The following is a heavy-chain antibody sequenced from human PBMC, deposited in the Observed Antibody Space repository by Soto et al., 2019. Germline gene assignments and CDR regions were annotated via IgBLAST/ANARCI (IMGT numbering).Heavy chain of an antibody. J-gene: IGHJ4*02. CDR1: VDSVSRSVW. D-gene: IGHD7-27*01. CDR3: ARKAWVRFDY. Sequence: SETLSLTCAVSVDSVSRSVWWTWVRQPPGKGLEWIGEVFHTGNTNYNPSLKGRVTMSVDKSTNEFSLKVTSVTAADTAIYYCARKAWVRFDYWGQGALVTVSS. CDR2: VFHTGNT. V-gene: IGHV4-4*02.